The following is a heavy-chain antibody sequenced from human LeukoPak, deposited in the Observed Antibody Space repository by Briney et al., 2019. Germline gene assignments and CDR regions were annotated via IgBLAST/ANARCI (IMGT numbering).Heavy chain of an antibody. CDR3: ARVIRSVVAGTVDY. CDR1: GYTFTDYH. Sequence: EASVKVSCKASGYTFTDYHMHWVRQAPGQGLEWMGWINPNSGGANYAQKFQGRVTMTRDTSISTAYMELSRLRSDDTAVYYCARVIRSVVAGTVDYWGQGTLVTVSS. J-gene: IGHJ4*02. D-gene: IGHD6-19*01. CDR2: INPNSGGA. V-gene: IGHV1-2*02.